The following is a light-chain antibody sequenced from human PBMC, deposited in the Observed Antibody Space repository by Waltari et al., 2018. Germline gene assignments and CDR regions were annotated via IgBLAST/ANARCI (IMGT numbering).Light chain of an antibody. J-gene: IGLJ1*01. CDR3: NSFTSRTTYV. CDR1: YNY. CDR2: GVS. V-gene: IGLV2-14*04. Sequence: YNYVSWYQQHPGKAPKVMIYGVSNRPSGVSNRFSGSKSGNTASLTISGLQAEDEADYYCNSFTSRTTYVFGTGTKVTVL.